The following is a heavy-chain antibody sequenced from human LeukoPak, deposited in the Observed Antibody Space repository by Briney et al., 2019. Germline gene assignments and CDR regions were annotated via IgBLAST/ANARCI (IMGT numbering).Heavy chain of an antibody. Sequence: SETLSLTCTVSGGSVSSGSYYWSWIRQPPGKGPEWIGYIYYSGSTNYNPSLKSRVTISVDTSKNQFSLKLSSVTAADTAVYYCARDNWNYGSSMDVWGQGTTVTVSS. CDR3: ARDNWNYGSSMDV. D-gene: IGHD1-7*01. CDR1: GGSVSSGSYY. CDR2: IYYSGST. V-gene: IGHV4-61*01. J-gene: IGHJ6*02.